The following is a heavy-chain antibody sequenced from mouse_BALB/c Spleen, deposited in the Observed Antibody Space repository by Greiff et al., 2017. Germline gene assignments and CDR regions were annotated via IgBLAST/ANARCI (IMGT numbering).Heavy chain of an antibody. Sequence: QVQLKESGPELVRPGVSVKISCKGSGYTFTDYAMHWVKQSHAKSLEWIGVISTYYGNTNYNQKFKGKATMTVDKSSSTAYMELARLTSEDSAIYYCARGYGSSYGDAMDYWGQGTSVTVSS. J-gene: IGHJ4*01. CDR2: ISTYYGNT. D-gene: IGHD1-1*01. CDR1: GYTFTDYA. V-gene: IGHV1-67*01. CDR3: ARGYGSSYGDAMDY.